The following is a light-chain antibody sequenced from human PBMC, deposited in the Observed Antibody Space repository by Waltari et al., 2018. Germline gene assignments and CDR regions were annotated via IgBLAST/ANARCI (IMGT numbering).Light chain of an antibody. CDR2: EVT. Sequence: QSALTQPASVSGSPGQSITISCTGTSRDVGSYNFASWYQQTPGKAPKIMIYEVTKRPSGVSNRFSGSKAGNTASLTISGLQADDEADYYCCSYAGSSTFLFGGGTKLTVL. V-gene: IGLV2-23*02. J-gene: IGLJ2*01. CDR3: CSYAGSSTFL. CDR1: SRDVGSYNF.